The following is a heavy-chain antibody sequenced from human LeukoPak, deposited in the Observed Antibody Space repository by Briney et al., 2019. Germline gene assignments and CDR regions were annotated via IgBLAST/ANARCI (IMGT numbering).Heavy chain of an antibody. Sequence: GGSLRLSCTASGFTFGDYAMSWVRQAPGKGLEWVGFIRSKAYGGTTEYAASVKGRFTISRDDSKSIAYLQMNSLKTEDTAVYYCTRDTYYYGSGSGHWGQGTLVTVSS. D-gene: IGHD3-10*01. CDR2: IRSKAYGGTT. CDR1: GFTFGDYA. CDR3: TRDTYYYGSGSGH. J-gene: IGHJ4*02. V-gene: IGHV3-49*04.